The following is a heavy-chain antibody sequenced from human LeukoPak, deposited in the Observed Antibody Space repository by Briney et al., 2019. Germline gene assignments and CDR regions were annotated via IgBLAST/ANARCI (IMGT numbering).Heavy chain of an antibody. Sequence: PGGSLRLSCAGSGFTFSSYTMSWVRQAPGKGLEWVSSVSSSRNYIFYADSVKGRFSVSRDNTKNSLYLQMDSLRAEDTAVYYCARDSRYDSSGYYYVGFFDYWGQGTLVTVSS. D-gene: IGHD3-22*01. V-gene: IGHV3-21*01. J-gene: IGHJ4*02. CDR1: GFTFSSYT. CDR3: ARDSRYDSSGYYYVGFFDY. CDR2: VSSSRNYI.